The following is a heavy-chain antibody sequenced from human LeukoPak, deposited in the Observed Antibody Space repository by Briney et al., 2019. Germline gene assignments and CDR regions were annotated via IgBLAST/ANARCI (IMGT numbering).Heavy chain of an antibody. Sequence: SETLSLTCTVSGGSISSGYYWGWIRQPPGKWLEWIGSIYHSGSTYYNPSLKSRVTISVDTSKNQFSLKLSSVTAADTAVYYCARPTYSGSYSGAFDIWGQGTMVTVSS. D-gene: IGHD1-26*01. CDR1: GGSISSGYY. CDR3: ARPTYSGSYSGAFDI. J-gene: IGHJ3*02. CDR2: IYHSGST. V-gene: IGHV4-38-2*02.